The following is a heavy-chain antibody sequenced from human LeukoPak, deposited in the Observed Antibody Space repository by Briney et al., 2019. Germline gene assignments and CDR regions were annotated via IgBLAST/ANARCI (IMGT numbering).Heavy chain of an antibody. V-gene: IGHV3-7*01. Sequence: GGSLRLSCAASGFAFSSYWMTWVRQAPGKGLEWVANIKHNGDELNYVDSVEDRFTISRDNAKNSLYLHMTSLRAEDTAVYYCARELRTFDSWGQGTLVAVSS. CDR2: IKHNGDEL. D-gene: IGHD3-16*01. CDR1: GFAFSSYW. J-gene: IGHJ4*02. CDR3: ARELRTFDS.